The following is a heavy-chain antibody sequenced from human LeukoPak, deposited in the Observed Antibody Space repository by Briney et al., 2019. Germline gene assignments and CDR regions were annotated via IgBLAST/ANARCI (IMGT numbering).Heavy chain of an antibody. V-gene: IGHV3-30*02. Sequence: GGSLRLSCAAAGFIFTDYGMHWVRPAPGKGRGWLTFIRYDGSDKYYADSVKGRFTISRDNSKNTLYLQMNSLRAEDTAVYYCAKPNGNYGSGSCIDYWGKGTLVTVSS. D-gene: IGHD3-10*01. CDR3: AKPNGNYGSGSCIDY. CDR2: IRYDGSDK. CDR1: GFIFTDYG. J-gene: IGHJ4*02.